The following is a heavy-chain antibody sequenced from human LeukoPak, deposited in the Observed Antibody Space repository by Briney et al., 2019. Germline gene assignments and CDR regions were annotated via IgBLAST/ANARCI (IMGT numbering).Heavy chain of an antibody. Sequence: PGGSLRLSCAASGFTFSSYTMGWVRQAPGKGLEWVSDISGNGGRTYYADSVKGRFTISRDNAKNTLYLQMNSLRAEDTAVYYCARAKVGALDYWGQGTLVTVSS. CDR3: ARAKVGALDY. J-gene: IGHJ4*02. CDR2: ISGNGGRT. V-gene: IGHV3-23*01. D-gene: IGHD1-26*01. CDR1: GFTFSSYT.